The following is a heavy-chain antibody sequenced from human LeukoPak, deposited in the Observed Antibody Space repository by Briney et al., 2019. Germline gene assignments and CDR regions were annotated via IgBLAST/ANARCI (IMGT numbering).Heavy chain of an antibody. CDR2: ITWDGGTT. J-gene: IGHJ6*03. Sequence: AGGSLRLSCAASGFTFDDYTMHWVRKPPGKGLEWISLITWDGGTTYYADSVRGRFTISRDNSKNSLFLRMNSLRPEDTALYYCARDRTAEAGNDYYMGVWGNGTTVIVSS. V-gene: IGHV3-43*01. D-gene: IGHD6-13*01. CDR3: ARDRTAEAGNDYYMGV. CDR1: GFTFDDYT.